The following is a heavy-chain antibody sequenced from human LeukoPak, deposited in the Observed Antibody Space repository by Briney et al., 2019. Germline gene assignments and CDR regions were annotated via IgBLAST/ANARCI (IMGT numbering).Heavy chain of an antibody. CDR2: LVGSGGGT. CDR3: AKDPRSDYCSGGYCYLDY. J-gene: IGHJ4*02. CDR1: DFTFSSYE. D-gene: IGHD2-15*01. Sequence: GGSLRLSCAASDFTFSSYEMNWVRQAPGKGLEWVSSLVGSGGGTFYADSVRGRFTISRDNSKNTLYLQMNSLRAEDSAVYYCAKDPRSDYCSGGYCYLDYWGQGTLVTVSS. V-gene: IGHV3-23*01.